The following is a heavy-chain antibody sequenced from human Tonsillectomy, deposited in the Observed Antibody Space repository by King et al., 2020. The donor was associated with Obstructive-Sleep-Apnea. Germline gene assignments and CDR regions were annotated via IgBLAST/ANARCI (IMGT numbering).Heavy chain of an antibody. CDR2: ISYDGNNK. J-gene: IGHJ4*02. Sequence: QVQLVESGGGVVQPGRSLRLSCAASGFTFSTYAMHWVRQAPGKGLEWVAVISYDGNNKYYAGSVKGRFTISRDKSKNTPYLQMNSLRVEDTAVYYCARDFHNNDFWSVLNVVGYFDQWGQGTLVTVSS. CDR3: ARDFHNNDFWSVLNVVGYFDQ. CDR1: GFTFSTYA. V-gene: IGHV3-30*04. D-gene: IGHD3-3*01.